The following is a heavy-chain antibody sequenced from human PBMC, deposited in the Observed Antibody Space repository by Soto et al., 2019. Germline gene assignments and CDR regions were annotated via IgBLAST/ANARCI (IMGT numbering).Heavy chain of an antibody. CDR1: GFTFNDYA. Sequence: DVHLVQSGGGLVQPGVSLSLSCVASGFTFNDYAMHWVRQTPGKGLEWVAAISNRGSSAYYADSVKGRFTISRDKSTKTLSLHMHTLRVEDTAVYFCAKAFCDADTCFPCESWGQGTPVAVSP. D-gene: IGHD2-21*02. CDR3: AKAFCDADTCFPCES. J-gene: IGHJ4*02. V-gene: IGHV3-23*04. CDR2: ISNRGSSA.